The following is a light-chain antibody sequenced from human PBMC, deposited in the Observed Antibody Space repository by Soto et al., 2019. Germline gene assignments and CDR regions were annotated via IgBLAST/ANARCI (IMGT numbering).Light chain of an antibody. CDR1: SSDVGGYDY. CDR2: EVT. CDR3: SSYTGGNPSYV. Sequence: QSALTQPPSASGSPGQSVTISCTGTSSDVGGYDYVSWYQQHPGKAPKLMIYEVTIRPSGVSDRFSGSKSGNTASLTVSGLQAEDEDDYYCSSYTGGNPSYVVGTGTKLTVL. J-gene: IGLJ1*01. V-gene: IGLV2-8*01.